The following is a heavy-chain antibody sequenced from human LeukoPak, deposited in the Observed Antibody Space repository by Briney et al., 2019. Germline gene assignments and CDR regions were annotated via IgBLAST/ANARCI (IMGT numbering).Heavy chain of an antibody. J-gene: IGHJ3*02. V-gene: IGHV1-2*02. CDR1: GYTFTGYY. Sequence: ASVKVSCKASGYTFTGYYMHWVRQAPGQGLEWMGWINPNSGGTNYAQKFQGRVTMTRDTSISTAYMELSRLRSDDTAVYYCARVNSLYDAFDIWGQGTMVTVSS. D-gene: IGHD2-21*01. CDR2: INPNSGGT. CDR3: ARVNSLYDAFDI.